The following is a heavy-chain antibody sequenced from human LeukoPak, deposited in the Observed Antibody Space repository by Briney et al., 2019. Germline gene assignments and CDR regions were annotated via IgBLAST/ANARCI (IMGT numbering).Heavy chain of an antibody. CDR1: GFTFSSYE. CDR2: ISSSGSTI. Sequence: GGSLRLSCAASGFTFSSYEMNWVRRAPGKGLEWVSYISSSGSTIYYADSVKGRFTISRDNAKNSLYLQMNSLRAEDTAVYYCARGDILTGYPFDYWGQGTLVTVSS. J-gene: IGHJ4*02. CDR3: ARGDILTGYPFDY. D-gene: IGHD3-9*01. V-gene: IGHV3-48*03.